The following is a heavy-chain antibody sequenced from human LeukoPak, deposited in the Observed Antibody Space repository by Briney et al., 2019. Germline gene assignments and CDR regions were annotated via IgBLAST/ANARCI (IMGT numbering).Heavy chain of an antibody. V-gene: IGHV3-21*01. D-gene: IGHD1-1*01. CDR2: ISSSSSYI. Sequence: PGGSLRLSCAASGFTFSSYSMNWVRQAPGKGLEWVSSISSSSSYIYYADSVEGRFTISRDNAKNSLYLQMNSLRAEDTAVYYCARDNLQLEMENWFDPWGQGTLVTVSS. J-gene: IGHJ5*02. CDR3: ARDNLQLEMENWFDP. CDR1: GFTFSSYS.